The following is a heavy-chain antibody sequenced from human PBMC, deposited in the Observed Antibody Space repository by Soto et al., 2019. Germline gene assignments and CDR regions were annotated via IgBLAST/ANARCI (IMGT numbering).Heavy chain of an antibody. V-gene: IGHV4-39*01. J-gene: IGHJ6*02. D-gene: IGHD3-22*01. CDR1: GGSISSSSYY. Sequence: SETLSLTCTVSGGSISSSSYYWGWIRQPPGKGLEWIGSIYYSGSTYYNQSLKRRVTISVDTSKNQYYLKLSSITAAETAVYYCAGTFYYDSSGYYSLPYYYYYGMDVWGQGTTVT. CDR2: IYYSGST. CDR3: AGTFYYDSSGYYSLPYYYYYGMDV.